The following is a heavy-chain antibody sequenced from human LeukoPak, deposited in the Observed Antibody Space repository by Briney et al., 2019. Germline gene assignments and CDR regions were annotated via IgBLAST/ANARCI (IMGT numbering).Heavy chain of an antibody. V-gene: IGHV1-69*04. Sequence: SVKVSCKASGGTFSSYAISWVRQAPGQGLEWMGRIIPILGIANYAQKFQGRVTITADKSTSTAYMELSSLRSEDTAVYYCARDGIAVAGSFDYWGQGTLVTVSS. D-gene: IGHD6-19*01. CDR3: ARDGIAVAGSFDY. CDR2: IIPILGIA. CDR1: GGTFSSYA. J-gene: IGHJ4*02.